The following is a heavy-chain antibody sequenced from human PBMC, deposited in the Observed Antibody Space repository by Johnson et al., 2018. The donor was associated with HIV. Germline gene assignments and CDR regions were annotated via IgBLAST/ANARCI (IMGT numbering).Heavy chain of an antibody. Sequence: VQLVESGGGLVKPGGSLRLSCAASGFTFSNAWMSWVRQAPGKGLEWVSVIYSGGSTYYADSVKGRFTISRDNSKNTLYLQMNSLRAEDTAVYYCAKDVNSSGWYAFDIWGQGTMVTVSS. CDR3: AKDVNSSGWYAFDI. V-gene: IGHV3-66*02. J-gene: IGHJ3*02. CDR2: IYSGGST. D-gene: IGHD6-19*01. CDR1: GFTFSNAW.